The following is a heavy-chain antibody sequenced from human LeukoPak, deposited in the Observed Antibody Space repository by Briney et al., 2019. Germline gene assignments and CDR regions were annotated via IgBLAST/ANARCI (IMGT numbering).Heavy chain of an antibody. CDR3: ARVLRGPSIVVVIRDYMDV. Sequence: SETLSLTCAVYGGSFSGYYWSWIRQPPGKGLEWIGEINHSGSTNYNPSLKSRVTISVDTSKNQFSLKLSSVTAADTAVYYCARVLRGPSIVVVIRDYMDVWGKGTTVTVSS. CDR1: GGSFSGYY. CDR2: INHSGST. J-gene: IGHJ6*03. D-gene: IGHD2-21*01. V-gene: IGHV4-34*01.